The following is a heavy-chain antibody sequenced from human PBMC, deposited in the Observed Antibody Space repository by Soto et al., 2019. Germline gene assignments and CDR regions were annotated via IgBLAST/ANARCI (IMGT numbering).Heavy chain of an antibody. CDR1: GFILSDCA. J-gene: IGHJ6*02. D-gene: IGHD3-10*01. Sequence: GGSLRLSCATSGFILSDCAMNWVRQAPGKGLEWVSYISSSSSVIDYADSVKGRFTVSRDNAKNSLYLQMNSLRAEDTAVYYCARDMARTVRGLRYYGMDVWGQGTTVTVSS. CDR2: ISSSSSVI. CDR3: ARDMARTVRGLRYYGMDV. V-gene: IGHV3-48*01.